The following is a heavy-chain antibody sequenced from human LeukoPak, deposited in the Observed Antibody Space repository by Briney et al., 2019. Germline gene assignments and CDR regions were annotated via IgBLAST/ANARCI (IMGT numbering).Heavy chain of an antibody. CDR2: IYSGGST. V-gene: IGHV3-53*01. CDR3: ARERAAVAAAGTRWFDP. J-gene: IGHJ5*02. D-gene: IGHD6-13*01. CDR1: GFTVSSNY. Sequence: GGSLRLSCAASGFTVSSNYMSWVRQAPGKGLEGVSVIYSGGSTYYADSVKGRFTISRDNAKNSLYLQMNSLRAEDTAVYYCARERAAVAAAGTRWFDPWGQGTLVTVSS.